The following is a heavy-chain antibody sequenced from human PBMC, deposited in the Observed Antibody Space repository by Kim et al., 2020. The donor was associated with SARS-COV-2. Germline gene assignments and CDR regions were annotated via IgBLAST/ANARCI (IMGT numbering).Heavy chain of an antibody. V-gene: IGHV3-23*01. Sequence: GGSLRLSCAASGFTFSSFAMNWVRQAPGKGREWVASITTSGGSTFYADSVKGRFTISRDNSKNTLYLQMNSLRAEDTAVYYCAKVARAVAWAFDIWGLET. J-gene: IGHJ3*02. CDR2: ITTSGGST. CDR3: AKVARAVAWAFDI. CDR1: GFTFSSFA.